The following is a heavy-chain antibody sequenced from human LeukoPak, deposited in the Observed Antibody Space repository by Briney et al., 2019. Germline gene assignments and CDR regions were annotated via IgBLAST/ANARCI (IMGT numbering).Heavy chain of an antibody. CDR3: ARVLRYCSGGNCYSGVLGYMDV. Sequence: GGSLRLSCAASGFTFSDYNMRWIRQAPGKGLEWVSSISRSGSTKYYADSVKGRFTISRDKAKNTLFMQMNSLRDEDTGVYYCARVLRYCSGGNCYSGVLGYMDVWGKGTTVTISS. D-gene: IGHD2-15*01. CDR1: GFTFSDYN. V-gene: IGHV3-11*01. CDR2: ISRSGSTK. J-gene: IGHJ6*03.